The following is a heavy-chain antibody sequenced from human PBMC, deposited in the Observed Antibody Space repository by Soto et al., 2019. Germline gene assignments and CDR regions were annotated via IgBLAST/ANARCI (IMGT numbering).Heavy chain of an antibody. CDR2: IIPIFGTA. CDR3: ASDPAPEYSSPKLTGDYYYYGMDV. Sequence: VQLLESGGGLVQPGGSLRLSCAASGFTFSSYAISWVRQAPGQGLEWMGGIIPIFGTANYAQKFQGRVTITADESTSTAYMELSSLRSEDTAVYYCASDPAPEYSSPKLTGDYYYYGMDVWGQGTTVTVSS. CDR1: GFTFSSYA. J-gene: IGHJ6*02. V-gene: IGHV1-69*01. D-gene: IGHD6-6*01.